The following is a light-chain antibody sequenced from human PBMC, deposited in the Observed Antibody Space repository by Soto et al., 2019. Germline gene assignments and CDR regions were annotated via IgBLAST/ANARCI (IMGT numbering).Light chain of an antibody. CDR2: EVD. V-gene: IGLV2-8*01. CDR1: SDDIGTYNY. Sequence: QSALTQPPSASGSPGQSVTISCTGTSDDIGTYNYVSWFQQHSGNAPNLIIYEVDKRPSGVPNRFSGSKSGNTASLTVSGPQAEDEADYYCSSYAGSILYVFGTGTKLTVL. CDR3: SSYAGSILYV. J-gene: IGLJ1*01.